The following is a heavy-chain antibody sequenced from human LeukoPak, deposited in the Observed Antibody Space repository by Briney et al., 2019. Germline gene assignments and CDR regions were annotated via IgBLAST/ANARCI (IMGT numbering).Heavy chain of an antibody. Sequence: GGSLRLSCAASEFTFSSYGMHWVRQAPGKGLEWVAFIRYDGSNKYYADSVKGRFTISRDNSKNTLYLQMNSLRAEDTAVYYCAKDHSFNGIQLWFSYFDYWGQGTLVTVSS. V-gene: IGHV3-30*02. CDR1: EFTFSSYG. D-gene: IGHD5-18*01. CDR2: IRYDGSNK. J-gene: IGHJ4*02. CDR3: AKDHSFNGIQLWFSYFDY.